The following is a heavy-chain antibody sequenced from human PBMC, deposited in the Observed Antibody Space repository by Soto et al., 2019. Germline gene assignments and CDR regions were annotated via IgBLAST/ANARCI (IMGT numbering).Heavy chain of an antibody. J-gene: IGHJ4*02. D-gene: IGHD3-22*01. V-gene: IGHV3-30-3*01. Sequence: PGGSLKLSCAASGFTFSSYAMHWVRQAPGKGLEWVAVISYDGSNKYYADSVKGRFTISRDNSKNTLYLQMNSLRAEDTAVYYCATDPDSSGPYYFDYWGQGTLVTVSS. CDR3: ATDPDSSGPYYFDY. CDR2: ISYDGSNK. CDR1: GFTFSSYA.